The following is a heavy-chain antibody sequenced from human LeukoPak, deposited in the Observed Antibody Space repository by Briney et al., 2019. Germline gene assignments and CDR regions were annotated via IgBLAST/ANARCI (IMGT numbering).Heavy chain of an antibody. V-gene: IGHV4-34*01. CDR2: INHSGST. CDR1: GGSFSGYY. D-gene: IGHD3-10*01. J-gene: IGHJ6*02. CDR3: ARGSMVRGVTNYYNYGMDV. Sequence: SETLSLTCAVYGGSFSGYYWSWIRQPPGKGLEWIGEINHSGSTNYIPSLKSRVTISVDTSKNQFSLKLSSVTAADTAVYYCARGSMVRGVTNYYNYGMDVWGQGTTVTVSS.